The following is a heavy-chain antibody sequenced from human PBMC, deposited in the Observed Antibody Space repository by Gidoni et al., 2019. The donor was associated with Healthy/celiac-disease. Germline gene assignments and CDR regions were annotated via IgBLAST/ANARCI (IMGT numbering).Heavy chain of an antibody. Sequence: VQLVQSGAEVKKPGASVEVPCKASVYTFTSYGISWGRQAPGQGHEWMGWSSADKGNTNYAQKLQGRVTMTTDTATSTAYMKLRSLRADDTAVYYCAGERVAAAGPDAFDIWGQGTMVTVSS. CDR3: AGERVAAAGPDAFDI. D-gene: IGHD6-13*01. J-gene: IGHJ3*02. V-gene: IGHV1-18*01. CDR2: SSADKGNT. CDR1: VYTFTSYG.